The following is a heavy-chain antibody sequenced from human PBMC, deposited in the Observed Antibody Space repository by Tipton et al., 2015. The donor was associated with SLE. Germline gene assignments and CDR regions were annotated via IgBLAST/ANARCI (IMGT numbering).Heavy chain of an antibody. D-gene: IGHD3-10*01. Sequence: TLSLTCTVSGGSISSHYWSWIRQPPGKGLEWIGYLYYSGSTNYNPSLKSRVTISVDASKNQFSLKLSSVTAADAAVYYCAREKLLWFGETPSDAFDIWGQGTMVTVPS. V-gene: IGHV4-59*11. J-gene: IGHJ3*02. CDR2: LYYSGST. CDR1: GGSISSHY. CDR3: AREKLLWFGETPSDAFDI.